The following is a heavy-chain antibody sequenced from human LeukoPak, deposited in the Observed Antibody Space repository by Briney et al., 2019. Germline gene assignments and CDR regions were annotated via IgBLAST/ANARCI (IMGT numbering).Heavy chain of an antibody. CDR1: GYTFTGYY. CDR2: INPNNGGT. V-gene: IGHV1-2*02. D-gene: IGHD4-23*01. CDR3: AREMESATVVTPGY. J-gene: IGHJ4*02. Sequence: GASVKVSCKASGYTFTGYYMNWVRQAPGQGLEWMGWINPNNGGTNYAQKFQGRVTMTRETSTNTANMELSSLRSDDTALYYCAREMESATVVTPGYWGQGTLVTVSS.